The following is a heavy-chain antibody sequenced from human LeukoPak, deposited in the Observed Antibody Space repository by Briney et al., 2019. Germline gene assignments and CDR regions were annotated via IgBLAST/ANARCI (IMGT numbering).Heavy chain of an antibody. CDR2: ISAYNGDT. D-gene: IGHD2-2*01. Sequence: ASVKVSCKASGYTFTNYGITWVRQAPGQGLEWMGWISAYNGDTNFAQKFQGRVTMTTDTSTSTAYMELRTLRSDDTAVYYCARRGGGYCTSTRCCCLDVWGKGTTVTVSS. CDR3: ARRGGGYCTSTRCCCLDV. CDR1: GYTFTNYG. J-gene: IGHJ6*04. V-gene: IGHV1-18*01.